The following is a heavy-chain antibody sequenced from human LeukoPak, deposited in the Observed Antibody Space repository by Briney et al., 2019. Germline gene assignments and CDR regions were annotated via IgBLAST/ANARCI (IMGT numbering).Heavy chain of an antibody. D-gene: IGHD5-24*01. V-gene: IGHV4-34*01. J-gene: IGHJ4*02. CDR3: ARARIGRWIQFPAYFDY. Sequence: SETLSLTCAVYGGSFSGYYWSWIRQPPGKGLEWIGEINHSGSTNYNPSLKSRVTISVDTSKNQFSLKLSSVTAADTAVYYCARARIGRWIQFPAYFDYWSQGTLVTVSP. CDR1: GGSFSGYY. CDR2: INHSGST.